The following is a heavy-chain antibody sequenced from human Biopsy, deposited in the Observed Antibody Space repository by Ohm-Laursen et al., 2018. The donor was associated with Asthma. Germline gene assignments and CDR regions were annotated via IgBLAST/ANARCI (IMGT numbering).Heavy chain of an antibody. CDR1: GYPFIGYH. CDR3: ARGQKSAGDRWFDP. CDR2: INPNSGAT. J-gene: IGHJ5*02. V-gene: IGHV1-2*06. Sequence: VASVKVSCKASGYPFIGYHIHWMRQAPGQGLEWMGRINPNSGATNYAQKFQGRVTMTRGTSISTAYMEVSRLRSDDTAVYYCARGQKSAGDRWFDPWGQGTLVTVSS. D-gene: IGHD6-13*01.